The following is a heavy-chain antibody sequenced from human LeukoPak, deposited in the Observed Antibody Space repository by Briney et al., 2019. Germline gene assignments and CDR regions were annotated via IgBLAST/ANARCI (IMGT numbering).Heavy chain of an antibody. Sequence: GGSLRLSCAASGFLFSKYWMTWVRQAPGKGLEWVSIISSGSSAIFSADALKGRFTISRDDAKNLLYLDMNSLRAEDTAVYYCARGHTAVTRHFDFWGQGTLVTVSS. J-gene: IGHJ4*02. CDR3: ARGHTAVTRHFDF. CDR1: GFLFSKYW. D-gene: IGHD4-17*01. CDR2: ISSGSSAI. V-gene: IGHV3-21*01.